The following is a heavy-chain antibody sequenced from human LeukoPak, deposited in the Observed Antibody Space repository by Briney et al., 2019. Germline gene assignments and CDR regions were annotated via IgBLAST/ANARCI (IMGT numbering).Heavy chain of an antibody. CDR2: ISRTGDTI. V-gene: IGHV3-48*03. Sequence: GSLRLSCAASGFAFSTYAMNWVRQAPGKGLEWISYISRTGDTIYYADSVKGRFTISRDNAKNSLYLQMNSLRVEDTAVYYCASQDLVVVPAASHYFDYWGQGTLVTVSS. CDR3: ASQDLVVVPAASHYFDY. J-gene: IGHJ4*02. D-gene: IGHD2-2*01. CDR1: GFAFSTYA.